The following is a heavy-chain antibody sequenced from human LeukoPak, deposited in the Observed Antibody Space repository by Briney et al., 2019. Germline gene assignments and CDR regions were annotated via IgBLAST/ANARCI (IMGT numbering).Heavy chain of an antibody. CDR2: NYHSGNT. Sequence: SETLSLTCAVSGYSISSGYYWGRIRPPPGKGLEWVGINYHSGNTYYNPSLKSRVTIPVDTSKTQFSLKLSSVTAADTAVYYCARVGGIAVAGTSYDFDYWGEGTLVTVSS. J-gene: IGHJ4*02. CDR1: GYSISSGYY. D-gene: IGHD6-19*01. CDR3: ARVGGIAVAGTSYDFDY. V-gene: IGHV4-38-2*01.